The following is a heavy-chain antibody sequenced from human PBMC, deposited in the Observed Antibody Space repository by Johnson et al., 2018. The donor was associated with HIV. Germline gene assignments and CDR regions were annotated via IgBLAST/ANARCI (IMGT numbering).Heavy chain of an antibody. V-gene: IGHV3-20*04. D-gene: IGHD6-19*01. CDR1: GFTFGDYG. CDR3: AKVFKVRVAGAFDI. Sequence: MQLVESGGGVVRPGGSLRLSCAASGFTFGDYGMSWVRQVPGKGLEWVSGINWNGGSIAYADSVKGRFTISRDNAKNTLYLQMNSLRADDTALYYCAKVFKVRVAGAFDIWGQGTMVTVSS. J-gene: IGHJ3*02. CDR2: INWNGGSI.